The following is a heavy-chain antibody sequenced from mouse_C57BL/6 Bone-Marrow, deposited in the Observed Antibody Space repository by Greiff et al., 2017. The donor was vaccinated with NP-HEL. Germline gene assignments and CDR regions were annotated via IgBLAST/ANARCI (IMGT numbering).Heavy chain of an antibody. V-gene: IGHV5-4*01. J-gene: IGHJ1*03. CDR2: ISDGGSYT. CDR1: GFTFSSYA. CDR3: VRVYYYGSSYWYFDV. Sequence: EVQRVESGGGLVKPGGSLKLSCAASGFTFSSYAMSWVRQTPEKRLEWVATISDGGSYTYYPDNVQGRFTISRDNAKNNLYLQMSHLKSEDTAMYYCVRVYYYGSSYWYFDVWGTGTTVTVSS. D-gene: IGHD1-1*01.